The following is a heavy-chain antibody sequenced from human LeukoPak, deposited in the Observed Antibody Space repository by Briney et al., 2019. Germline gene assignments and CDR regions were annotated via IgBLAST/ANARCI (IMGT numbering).Heavy chain of an antibody. J-gene: IGHJ6*02. CDR1: EYTFTVFY. Sequence: GASVTVSCKASEYTFTVFYMHWVRQAPGQGLEWMGWIIPNSGGTNYAQKFQGRVTMTRDTSISTAYMELSSLRSDDTAVYYCARGGRLYSYDTYYYYAIDVWGQGTTVTVSS. CDR3: ARGGRLYSYDTYYYYAIDV. CDR2: IIPNSGGT. V-gene: IGHV1-2*02. D-gene: IGHD5-18*01.